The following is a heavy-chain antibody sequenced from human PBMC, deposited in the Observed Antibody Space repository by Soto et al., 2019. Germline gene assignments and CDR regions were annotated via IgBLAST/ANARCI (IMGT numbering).Heavy chain of an antibody. CDR3: VRDSSDIVVVPAAIEGVRAP. D-gene: IGHD2-2*02. Sequence: LRLSCSASGFTFSDYYMSWIRQAPGKGLEWVSYVSSSGSSTRYADSVKGRFTISRDNAKNSLYLQMNSLRAEDTAVYYCVRDSSDIVVVPAAIEGVRAPWGQGTLVTVSS. J-gene: IGHJ5*02. CDR2: VSSSGSST. V-gene: IGHV3-11*06. CDR1: GFTFSDYY.